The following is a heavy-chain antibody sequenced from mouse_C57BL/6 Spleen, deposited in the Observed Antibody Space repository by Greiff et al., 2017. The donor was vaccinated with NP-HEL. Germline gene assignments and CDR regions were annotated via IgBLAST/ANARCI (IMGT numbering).Heavy chain of an antibody. D-gene: IGHD2-10*02. V-gene: IGHV3-6*01. J-gene: IGHJ2*01. Sequence: EVKLEESGPGLVKPSQSLSLTCSVTGYSITSGYYWNWIRQFPGNKLEWMGYISYDGSNNYNPSLKNRISITRDTSKNQFFLKLNSVTTEDTATYYCARLGWSRGILDYWGQGTTLTVSS. CDR1: GYSITSGYY. CDR3: ARLGWSRGILDY. CDR2: ISYDGSN.